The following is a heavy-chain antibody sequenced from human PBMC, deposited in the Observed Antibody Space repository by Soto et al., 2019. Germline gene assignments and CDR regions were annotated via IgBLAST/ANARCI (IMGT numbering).Heavy chain of an antibody. CDR3: AKDEGAVPGY. CDR2: ISYDGSNK. V-gene: IGHV3-30*18. Sequence: SLRLSCAASGFTFSSYGMHWVRQAPGKGLEWVAVISYDGSNKYYADSVKGRFTTSRDNSKNTLYLQMNSLRAEDTAVYYCAKDEGAVPGYWGQGTLVTVSS. J-gene: IGHJ4*02. D-gene: IGHD3-16*01. CDR1: GFTFSSYG.